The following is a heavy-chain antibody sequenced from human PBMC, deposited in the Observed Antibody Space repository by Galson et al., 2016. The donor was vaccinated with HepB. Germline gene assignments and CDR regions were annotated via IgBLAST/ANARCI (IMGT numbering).Heavy chain of an antibody. V-gene: IGHV3-23*01. CDR2: ISHDAATT. J-gene: IGHJ3*02. CDR1: GFTFGFFS. D-gene: IGHD2-21*02. CDR3: ARRLLVTAAFDI. Sequence: SLRLSCAASGFTFGFFSMNWVRQAPGKGLEWVSVISHDAATTYYADSVKGRFTISRDNSKNTVGLQMNSLRAEDTAIYYCARRLLVTAAFDIWGQGTVVSVSS.